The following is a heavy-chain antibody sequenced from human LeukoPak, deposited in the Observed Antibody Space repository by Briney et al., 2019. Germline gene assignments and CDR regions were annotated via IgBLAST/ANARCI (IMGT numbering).Heavy chain of an antibody. J-gene: IGHJ3*02. D-gene: IGHD1-1*01. CDR2: ISYDGSVK. Sequence: PGGSLRLSCRASRFSFSDYDMHWVRQAPGKGLEWVAVISYDGSVKHYADSVRGRFTISRDNSKSTLFLQMNGLRTDDTSVYFCAKFAYNWNAPDGFDMWGQGTMVIVSS. CDR1: RFSFSDYD. V-gene: IGHV3-30*18. CDR3: AKFAYNWNAPDGFDM.